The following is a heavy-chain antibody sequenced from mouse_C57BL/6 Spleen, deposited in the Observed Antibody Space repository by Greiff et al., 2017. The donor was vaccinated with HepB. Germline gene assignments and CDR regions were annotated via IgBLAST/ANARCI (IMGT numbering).Heavy chain of an antibody. J-gene: IGHJ2*01. Sequence: VQLKQSGPELVKPGASVKISCKASGYSFTGYYMNWVKQSPEKSLEWIGEINPSTGGTTYNQKFKAKATLTVDKSSSTADMQLKSLTSEDSAVYYCARSLYDGYGYFDYWGQGTTLTVSS. CDR2: INPSTGGT. CDR1: GYSFTGYY. CDR3: ARSLYDGYGYFDY. D-gene: IGHD2-3*01. V-gene: IGHV1-42*01.